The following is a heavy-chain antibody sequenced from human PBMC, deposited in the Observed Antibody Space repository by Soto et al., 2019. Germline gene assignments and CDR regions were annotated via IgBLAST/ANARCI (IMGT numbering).Heavy chain of an antibody. J-gene: IGHJ4*02. Sequence: PSETLSLTCAVYGGSFSGYYWSWIRQPPGKGLEWIGEINHSGSTNYNPSLKSRVTISVDTSKNQFSLKLSSVTAADTAVYYCAGDPIVVVPAATHWGQRTLVTVSS. CDR2: INHSGST. CDR1: GGSFSGYY. CDR3: AGDPIVVVPAATH. V-gene: IGHV4-34*01. D-gene: IGHD2-2*01.